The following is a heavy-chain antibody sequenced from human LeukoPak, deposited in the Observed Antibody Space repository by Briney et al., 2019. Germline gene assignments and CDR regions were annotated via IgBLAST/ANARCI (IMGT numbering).Heavy chain of an antibody. D-gene: IGHD1-26*01. V-gene: IGHV1-2*06. CDR2: INPNSGGT. CDR1: GYTFTGYY. CDR3: ARDPTGLVGPTDY. Sequence: ASVKVSCKASGYTFTGYYMHWVRQAPGQGLEWMGRINPNSGGTNYAQKFQGRVTMTRDTSISTAYMELSRLRSDDTAVYYCARDPTGLVGPTDYWGQGTLVTVSS. J-gene: IGHJ4*02.